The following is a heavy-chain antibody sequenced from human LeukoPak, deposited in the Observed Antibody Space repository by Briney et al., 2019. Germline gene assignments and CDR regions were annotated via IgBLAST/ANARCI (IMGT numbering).Heavy chain of an antibody. J-gene: IGHJ4*02. D-gene: IGHD1-26*01. CDR3: ARHRGGRLDY. CDR1: GGSFSGYY. Sequence: PSETLSLTCAVYGGSFSGYYWSWIRQPPGKGLEWIGEINHSGSTNYNPSLKSRVTISVDTSKNQFSLKLSSVTAADTAVYYCARHRGGRLDYWGQGTLVTVSS. V-gene: IGHV4-34*01. CDR2: INHSGST.